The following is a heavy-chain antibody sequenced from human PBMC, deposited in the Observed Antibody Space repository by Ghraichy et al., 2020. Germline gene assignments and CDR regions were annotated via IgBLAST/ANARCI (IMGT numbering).Heavy chain of an antibody. J-gene: IGHJ4*02. Sequence: GGSLRLSCAASGFTFSSYAMSWVRQAPGKGLEWVSAISGSGGSTYYADSVKGRFTISRANSKNTLYLQMNSLRAEDTAVYYCAKGTGLVVPAAHFDYWGQGTLVTVSS. D-gene: IGHD2-2*01. CDR2: ISGSGGST. V-gene: IGHV3-23*01. CDR1: GFTFSSYA. CDR3: AKGTGLVVPAAHFDY.